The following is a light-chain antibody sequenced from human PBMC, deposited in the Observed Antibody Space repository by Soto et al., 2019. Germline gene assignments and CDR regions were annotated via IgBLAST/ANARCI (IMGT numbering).Light chain of an antibody. CDR3: SSYSSSSTRV. Sequence: QSVLTQPASVSGSPGQSITISCTGTSSDVGGYNYVSWYQQYPGKVPKLMIYGVSNRPSGVSNRFSGSKSGNTASLTISGLQAEDEADYYCSSYSSSSTRVFGGGTKLTVL. CDR1: SSDVGGYNY. V-gene: IGLV2-14*01. CDR2: GVS. J-gene: IGLJ3*02.